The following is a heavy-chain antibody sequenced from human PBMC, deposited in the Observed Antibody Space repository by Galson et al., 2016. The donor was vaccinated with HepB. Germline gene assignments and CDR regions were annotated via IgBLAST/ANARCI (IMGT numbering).Heavy chain of an antibody. V-gene: IGHV4-39*01. CDR2: IRSDGST. D-gene: IGHD1-26*01. J-gene: IGHJ4*02. CDR3: ARRVGRGAYAY. CDR1: GDSITSSGYY. Sequence: ETLSLTCSVSGDSITSSGYYWGWIRQPPGKGLEWIGSIRSDGSTYCTPSLKSRVTITVDTSKNQFSLRLTSVTAADPAVYYCARRVGRGAYAYWGQGTLVTVSS.